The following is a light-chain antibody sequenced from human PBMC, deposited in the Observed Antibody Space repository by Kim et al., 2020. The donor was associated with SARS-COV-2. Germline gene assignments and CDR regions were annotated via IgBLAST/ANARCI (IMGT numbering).Light chain of an antibody. J-gene: IGLJ1*01. CDR1: SSDVGGYNY. CDR2: DVS. Sequence: QSALTQPRSVSGSPGQSVTISRTGTSSDVGGYNYVSWYQQHPGKAPKLMIYDVSKRPSGVPDRFSGSKSGNTASLTISGLQAEDEADYYCCSYAGNYTYVFGTGTKVTVL. CDR3: CSYAGNYTYV. V-gene: IGLV2-11*01.